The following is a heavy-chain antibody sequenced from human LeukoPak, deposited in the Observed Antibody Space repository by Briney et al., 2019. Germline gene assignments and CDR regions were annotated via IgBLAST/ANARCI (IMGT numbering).Heavy chain of an antibody. CDR1: GFTFSSYG. CDR2: IKSKTDGGTT. Sequence: GGSLRLSCAASGFTFSSYGMHWVRQAPGKGLEWVGRIKSKTDGGTTDYAAPVKGRFTISRDDSKNTLYLQMNSLKTEDTAVYYCAKSGSSWYVLNAYYFDYWGQGTLVTVSS. CDR3: AKSGSSWYVLNAYYFDY. V-gene: IGHV3-15*07. D-gene: IGHD6-13*01. J-gene: IGHJ4*02.